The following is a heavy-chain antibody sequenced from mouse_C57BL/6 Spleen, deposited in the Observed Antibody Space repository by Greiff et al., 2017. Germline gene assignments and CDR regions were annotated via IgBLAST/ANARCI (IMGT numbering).Heavy chain of an antibody. CDR1: GYAFSSYW. Sequence: VQLQQSGAELVKPGASVKISCKASGYAFSSYWMNWVKQRPGKGLEWIGKFYPGDGDTNYNGKFKGKATMTADKSYNKAYMQLCSLTSEDSAVYSGAKYGDYYEGNYYAMDYWGQGTTVTVSS. CDR3: AKYGDYYEGNYYAMDY. J-gene: IGHJ4*01. V-gene: IGHV1-80*01. CDR2: FYPGDGDT. D-gene: IGHD1-1*01.